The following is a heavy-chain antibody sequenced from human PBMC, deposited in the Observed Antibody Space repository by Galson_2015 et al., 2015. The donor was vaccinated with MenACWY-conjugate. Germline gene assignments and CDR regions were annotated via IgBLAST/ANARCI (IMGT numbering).Heavy chain of an antibody. CDR3: ARVPGYSYGYYDW. CDR2: ISGSASGGTT. D-gene: IGHD5-18*01. CDR1: GFIFNTYG. Sequence: SLRLSCAASGFIFNTYGMAWARQAPGKGLEWVSAISGSASGGTTYYAASVKGRFTISKDNSKNTLYLQMNTLRDEDTAVYYCARVPGYSYGYYDWWGQGTLVTVSS. J-gene: IGHJ4*02. V-gene: IGHV3-23*01.